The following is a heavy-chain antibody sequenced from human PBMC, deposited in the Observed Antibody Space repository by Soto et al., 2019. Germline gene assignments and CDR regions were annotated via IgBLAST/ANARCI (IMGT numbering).Heavy chain of an antibody. J-gene: IGHJ5*02. D-gene: IGHD3-10*01. CDR2: VYATGTT. V-gene: IGHV4-4*07. Sequence: LSLTCSVSGGSISKFYWSWIRKTAGKGLEWMGRVYATGTTDYNPSLRSRVAMSVDISRKTFSLRLTSVTAADTGMYYCVRDGSKTLRDWFDPWGQGKLVTVSS. CDR3: VRDGSKTLRDWFDP. CDR1: GGSISKFY.